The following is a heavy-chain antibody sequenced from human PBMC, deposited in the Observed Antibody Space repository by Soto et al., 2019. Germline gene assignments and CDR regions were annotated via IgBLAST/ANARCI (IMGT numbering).Heavy chain of an antibody. CDR1: GFTFSSYA. CDR2: ISGSGGDT. CDR3: AKERGDFWTSYSGDY. D-gene: IGHD3-3*01. V-gene: IGHV3-23*01. Sequence: EVKLLESGGGLVQPGGSLRLSCAASGFTFSSYAMSWVRQAPGKGLEWVSAISGSGGDTYYADSVKGRFTISKDTSKNTLYLQMNSLRAEDTAVYYCAKERGDFWTSYSGDYWGQGTLVTVSS. J-gene: IGHJ4*02.